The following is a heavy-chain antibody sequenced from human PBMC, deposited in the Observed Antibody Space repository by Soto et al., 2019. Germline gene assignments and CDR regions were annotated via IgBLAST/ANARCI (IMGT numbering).Heavy chain of an antibody. V-gene: IGHV4-31*03. CDR1: GGSISSGGYY. D-gene: IGHD3-22*01. J-gene: IGHJ4*02. CDR3: ARDRYYDSSGYPSGYFDY. Sequence: SETLSLTCTVSGGSISSGGYYWSWIRQHPGKGLEWIGYIYYSGSTYYNPSLKSRVTISVDTSKNQFSLKLSSVTAADTAVYYCARDRYYDSSGYPSGYFDYWGQGTLVTVSS. CDR2: IYYSGST.